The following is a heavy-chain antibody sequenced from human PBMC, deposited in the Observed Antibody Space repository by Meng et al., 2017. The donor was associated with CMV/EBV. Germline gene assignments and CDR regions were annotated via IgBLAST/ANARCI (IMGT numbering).Heavy chain of an antibody. CDR2: INPNSGGT. D-gene: IGHD3-10*01. V-gene: IGHV1-2*02. Sequence: GESLKISCKASGYTFTGYYMHWVRQAPGQGLEWMGWINPNSGGTNYAQKFQGRVTMTRDTSISTAYMELSRLRSDDTAVYYCARVMVRGVDYAFDIWGQGTMVTVSS. CDR1: GYTFTGYY. CDR3: ARVMVRGVDYAFDI. J-gene: IGHJ3*02.